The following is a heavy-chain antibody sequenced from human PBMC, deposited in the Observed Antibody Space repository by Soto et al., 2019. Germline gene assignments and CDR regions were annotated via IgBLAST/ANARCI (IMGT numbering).Heavy chain of an antibody. D-gene: IGHD2-15*01. Sequence: SETLSLSCIISGGSISGYYWTWIRQSPGKGLEYIGYIYNGNTNYNPSLNSRVTISVDTSKNQFSLKLSSVTAADTAVYYCARGVVVVVADTFYYYYGMDVWGQGTTVTVSS. CDR3: ARGVVVVVADTFYYYYGMDV. CDR1: GGSISGYY. J-gene: IGHJ6*02. CDR2: IYNGNT. V-gene: IGHV4-59*12.